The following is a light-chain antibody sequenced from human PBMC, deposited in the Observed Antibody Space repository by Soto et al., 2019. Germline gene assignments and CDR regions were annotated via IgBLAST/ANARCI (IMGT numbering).Light chain of an antibody. Sequence: EIEMTQSPATLSVSPGERATLSCRASQSVSSNLAWYQQKPGQAPRLHIYGASTRATGIPARFSGSGSGTEFTLTISSLQPEDFAVYQCQQYNNWLRTFGQGTKVEIK. CDR3: QQYNNWLRT. CDR2: GAS. V-gene: IGKV3-15*01. J-gene: IGKJ1*01. CDR1: QSVSSN.